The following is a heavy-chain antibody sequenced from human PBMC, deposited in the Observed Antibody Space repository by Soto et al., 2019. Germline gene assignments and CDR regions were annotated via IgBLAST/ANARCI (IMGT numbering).Heavy chain of an antibody. J-gene: IGHJ6*03. Sequence: PSETLSLTCAVYGGSFSGYYWSWIRQPPGKGLEWIGEINHSGSTNYNPSLKTRVTISVDTSKNQFSLKLSSVTAADTAVYYCARARKGGSGSWNYYYYMDVWGKGTTVTVSS. CDR2: INHSGST. CDR3: ARARKGGSGSWNYYYYMDV. CDR1: GGSFSGYY. V-gene: IGHV4-34*01. D-gene: IGHD3-10*01.